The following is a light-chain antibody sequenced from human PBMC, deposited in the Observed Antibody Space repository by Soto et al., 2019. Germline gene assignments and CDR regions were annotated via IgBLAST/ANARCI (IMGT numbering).Light chain of an antibody. Sequence: EIVLTQSPATLSLSPGERATLSCRASQSVSSHLAWYQQKSGQAPRLLIYDASNRATGIPARFSGSGSGTDFTLTISSLEPADFAVYYCQQCHNWPFTFGPGTKVDIK. J-gene: IGKJ3*01. CDR2: DAS. CDR3: QQCHNWPFT. V-gene: IGKV3-11*01. CDR1: QSVSSH.